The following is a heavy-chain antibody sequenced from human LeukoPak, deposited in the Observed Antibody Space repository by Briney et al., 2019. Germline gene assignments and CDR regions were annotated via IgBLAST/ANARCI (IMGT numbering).Heavy chain of an antibody. CDR2: ISYDGSNK. V-gene: IGHV3-30-3*01. J-gene: IGHJ4*02. CDR3: ARDMSSSWIFDY. CDR1: GFTFSDYA. Sequence: SGGSLRLSCAASGFTFSDYAMHWVRQAPGKGLEWVAVISYDGSNKYYADSVKGRFTISRDNSKNTLYLQMNSLRAEDPAVYYCARDMSSSWIFDYWGQGTLVTVSS. D-gene: IGHD6-13*01.